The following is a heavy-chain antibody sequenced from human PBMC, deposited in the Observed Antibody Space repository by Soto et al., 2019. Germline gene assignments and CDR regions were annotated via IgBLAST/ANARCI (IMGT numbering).Heavy chain of an antibody. CDR3: AISTADSPLYYGMDV. CDR1: GGSISSGDYY. CDR2: IYYSGST. J-gene: IGHJ6*02. Sequence: QVQLQESGPGLVKPSQTLSLTCTVSGGSISSGDYYWSWIRQPPGKGLEWIGCIYYSGSTYYNPSLKSRVTISVDTSKNQFSLKLSSVTAADTAVYYCAISTADSPLYYGMDVWGQGTTVTVSS. D-gene: IGHD2-21*02. V-gene: IGHV4-30-4*01.